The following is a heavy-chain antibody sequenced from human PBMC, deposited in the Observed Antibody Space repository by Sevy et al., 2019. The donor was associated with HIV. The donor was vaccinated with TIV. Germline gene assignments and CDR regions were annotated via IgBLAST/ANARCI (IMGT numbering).Heavy chain of an antibody. CDR3: AKDLCSSTSCYVYYYYYGMDV. CDR1: GFTFSSYG. Sequence: GGSLRLSCAASGFTFSSYGMHWVRQAPGKGLEWVAFIRYDGSNKYYADSVKGRFTISRENSKNTLYLQMNSLRAKDTAVYYCAKDLCSSTSCYVYYYYYGMDVWGQGITVTVSS. CDR2: IRYDGSNK. D-gene: IGHD2-2*01. J-gene: IGHJ6*02. V-gene: IGHV3-30*02.